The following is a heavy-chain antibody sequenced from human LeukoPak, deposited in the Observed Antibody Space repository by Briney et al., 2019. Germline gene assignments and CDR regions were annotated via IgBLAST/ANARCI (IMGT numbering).Heavy chain of an antibody. Sequence: GGSLRLSCAASGXTFSSYAMTWVRQAPGKGLEWVSAVSGSGVSTYYADPVKGRFTISRDNSKNTLYLQMNSLRAEDTAVYYCAKDLVGGNYFDYWGQGTLVTVSS. V-gene: IGHV3-23*01. CDR3: AKDLVGGNYFDY. D-gene: IGHD1-26*01. J-gene: IGHJ4*02. CDR1: GXTFSSYA. CDR2: VSGSGVST.